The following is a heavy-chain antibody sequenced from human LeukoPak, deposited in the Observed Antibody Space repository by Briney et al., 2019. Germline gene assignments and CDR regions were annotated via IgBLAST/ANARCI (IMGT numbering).Heavy chain of an antibody. V-gene: IGHV3-11*01. CDR2: ISSSGSTI. J-gene: IGHJ4*02. CDR3: AREVVGPYYYDSSGYYPYDY. D-gene: IGHD3-22*01. Sequence: GGSLRLSCAASGFTFSDYYMSWIRQAPGKGLEWVSYISSSGSTIYYADSVKGRFTISRDNAKNSLYLQMNSLRAEDTAVYYCAREVVGPYYYDSSGYYPYDYWGQGTLVTVSS. CDR1: GFTFSDYY.